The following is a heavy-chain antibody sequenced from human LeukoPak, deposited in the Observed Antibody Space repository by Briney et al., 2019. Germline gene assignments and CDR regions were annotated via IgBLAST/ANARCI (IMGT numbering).Heavy chain of an antibody. D-gene: IGHD4-17*01. Sequence: GGSLRLSCAASGFTLSNSWMSWVRQAPGKGLEWVANIKQDGSEKYYVDSVKGRFSISRDNSKNTLYLQMNSLRAEDTAVYYCARVDYGDYGFDYWGQGTLVTVSS. CDR2: IKQDGSEK. J-gene: IGHJ4*02. V-gene: IGHV3-7*02. CDR3: ARVDYGDYGFDY. CDR1: GFTLSNSW.